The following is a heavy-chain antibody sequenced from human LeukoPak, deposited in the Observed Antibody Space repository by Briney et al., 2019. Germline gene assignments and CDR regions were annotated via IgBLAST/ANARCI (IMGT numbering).Heavy chain of an antibody. J-gene: IGHJ4*02. CDR3: ARDGYNYASRYYFDY. D-gene: IGHD5-24*01. CDR2: INHSGST. Sequence: PSETLSLTCAVYGGSFSGYYWSWIRQPPGKGLEWIGEINHSGSTNYNPSLKSRVTISVDTSKNQFSLKLSSVTAADTAVYYCARDGYNYASRYYFDYWGQGTLVTVSS. CDR1: GGSFSGYY. V-gene: IGHV4-34*01.